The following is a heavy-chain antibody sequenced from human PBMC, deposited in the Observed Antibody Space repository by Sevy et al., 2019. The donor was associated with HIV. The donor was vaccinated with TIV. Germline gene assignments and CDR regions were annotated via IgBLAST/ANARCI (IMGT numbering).Heavy chain of an antibody. J-gene: IGHJ4*02. CDR3: AGGNAWGRGYS. CDR1: GGSITSLY. CDR2: IYYNGHI. Sequence: SETLSLTCTVSGGSITSLYWNWIRQPPGKGLEWIANIYYNGHINYNPSPKSRVTLSLDTSNNQFSLRRSSVTAADTAMYYCAGGNAWGRGYSWGQGTLVTVSS. D-gene: IGHD1-26*01. V-gene: IGHV4-59*08.